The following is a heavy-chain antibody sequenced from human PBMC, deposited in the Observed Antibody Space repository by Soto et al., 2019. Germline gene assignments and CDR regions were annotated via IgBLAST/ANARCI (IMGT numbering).Heavy chain of an antibody. D-gene: IGHD6-13*01. CDR1: GGSLSAYS. CDR3: ARSRRQQLVRRNWFDL. Sequence: SETLSLTCAVYGGSLSAYSWSWIRQPPGKGLEWIGEITHSGSTYYNPSLKSRVTISVDTSKNQFSLKLSSVTAADTAVYYCARSRRQQLVRRNWFDLWGQGTLVTVSS. CDR2: ITHSGST. V-gene: IGHV4-34*01. J-gene: IGHJ5*02.